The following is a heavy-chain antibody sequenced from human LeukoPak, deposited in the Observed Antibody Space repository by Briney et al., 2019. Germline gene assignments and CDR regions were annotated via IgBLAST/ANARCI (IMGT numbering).Heavy chain of an antibody. CDR2: INPNSGGT. Sequence: ASVKVSCKASGGTFSSYAISWVRQAPGQGLEWMGWINPNSGGTNYAQKFQGRVTMTRDTSISTAYMELSRLRSDDTAVYYCARADTAMALLDYWGQGTLVTVSS. J-gene: IGHJ4*02. CDR3: ARADTAMALLDY. V-gene: IGHV1-2*02. D-gene: IGHD5-18*01. CDR1: GGTFSSYA.